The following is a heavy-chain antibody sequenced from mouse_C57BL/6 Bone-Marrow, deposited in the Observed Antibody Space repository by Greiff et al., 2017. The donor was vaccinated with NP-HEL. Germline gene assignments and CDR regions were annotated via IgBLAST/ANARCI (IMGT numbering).Heavy chain of an antibody. CDR3: ARGPYYYGSSYPFAY. V-gene: IGHV1-19*01. Sequence: EVQLQQSGPVLVKPGASVKMSCKASGYTFTDYYMNWVKQSHGKSLEWIGVINPYNGGTSYNQKFKGKATLTVDKSSSTAYMELNSLTSEDSAVYYCARGPYYYGSSYPFAYWGQGTLVTVSA. CDR1: GYTFTDYY. D-gene: IGHD1-1*01. CDR2: INPYNGGT. J-gene: IGHJ3*01.